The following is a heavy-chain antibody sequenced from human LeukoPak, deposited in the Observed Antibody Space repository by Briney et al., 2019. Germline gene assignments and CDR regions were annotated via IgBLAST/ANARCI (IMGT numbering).Heavy chain of an antibody. D-gene: IGHD2-21*02. CDR2: ISGSGGST. CDR1: GFTFSSYA. V-gene: IGHV3-23*01. J-gene: IGHJ4*02. Sequence: GGSLRLSCAASGFTFSSYAMSWVRQASGKGLEWVSAISGSGGSTYYADSVKGRFTISRDNSKNTLYLQMNSLRAEDTAVYYCAKDSFPVVVTAVLDYWGQGTLVTVSS. CDR3: AKDSFPVVVTAVLDY.